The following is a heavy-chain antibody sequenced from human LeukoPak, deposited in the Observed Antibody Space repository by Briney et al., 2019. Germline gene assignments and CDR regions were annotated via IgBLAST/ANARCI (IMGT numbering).Heavy chain of an antibody. V-gene: IGHV3-23*01. CDR2: ISGSGQTT. J-gene: IGHJ5*02. Sequence: GGSLRLSCTASVFNFSVAWVRQAPGMGLEWVSSISGSGQTTYYADFVRGRFTISRDSSKNTVYLQMSGLRVEDTALYYCAKMGGRVWYRVPETWGQGTLVTVSS. CDR3: AKMGGRVWYRVPET. CDR1: VFNFSV. D-gene: IGHD6-19*01.